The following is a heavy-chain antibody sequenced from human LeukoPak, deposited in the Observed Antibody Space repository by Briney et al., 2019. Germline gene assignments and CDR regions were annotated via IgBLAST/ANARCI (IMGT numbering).Heavy chain of an antibody. CDR2: IEQDGSEK. J-gene: IGHJ4*02. Sequence: GGSLRLSCAASGFTLTDHYVDWVRQAPGKGLEWVANIEQDGSEKYYVDSVKGRFTISRDNAKNSLYLQMNSLRAEDTAVYYCARVALAYCGGDCYPDRYYFDYWGQGTLVTVSS. V-gene: IGHV3-7*04. CDR3: ARVALAYCGGDCYPDRYYFDY. D-gene: IGHD2-21*02. CDR1: GFTLTDHY.